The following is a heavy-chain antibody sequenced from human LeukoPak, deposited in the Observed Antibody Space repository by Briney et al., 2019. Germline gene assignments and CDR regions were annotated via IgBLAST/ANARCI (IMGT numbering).Heavy chain of an antibody. CDR2: IYYSNT. CDR3: ARRKSGDYGLYYFDY. J-gene: IGHJ4*02. D-gene: IGHD4-17*01. V-gene: IGHV4-59*08. CDR1: GGSISSYY. Sequence: PSETLSLTCTVSGGSISSYYWSWIRQPPGKGLESIGYIYYSNTNYNPSLKSRVTISVDTSKNQFSLKLSSVTAADTAVYYCARRKSGDYGLYYFDYWGQGTLVTVSS.